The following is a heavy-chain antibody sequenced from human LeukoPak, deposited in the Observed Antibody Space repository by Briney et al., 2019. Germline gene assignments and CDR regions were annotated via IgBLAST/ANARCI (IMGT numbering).Heavy chain of an antibody. Sequence: SETLSLTCTVSGGSISSYYWSWIRQPAGKGLEWIGRIYTSGSTNYNPSLKSRVTMSVDTSKNRFSLKLSSVTAADTAVYYCARDTYYYDSSGYFSVNYFDYWGQGTLVTVSS. D-gene: IGHD3-22*01. J-gene: IGHJ4*02. CDR3: ARDTYYYDSSGYFSVNYFDY. CDR1: GGSISSYY. V-gene: IGHV4-4*07. CDR2: IYTSGST.